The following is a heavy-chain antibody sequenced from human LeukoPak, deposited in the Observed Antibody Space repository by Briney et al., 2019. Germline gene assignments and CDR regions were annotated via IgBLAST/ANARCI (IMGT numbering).Heavy chain of an antibody. J-gene: IGHJ4*02. CDR2: ISDSGGST. Sequence: PRGSLRLSCAASGFTPSSYAMSRVRQAAGPGVAWVSGISDSGGSTYSADSVRGRFIISRDNSKNTLYLQVNSLRAEDTAVLYCAKASRYCGRTSCLYYFDYWGQGTLVTVSS. CDR1: GFTPSSYA. D-gene: IGHD2-2*01. CDR3: AKASRYCGRTSCLYYFDY. V-gene: IGHV3-23*01.